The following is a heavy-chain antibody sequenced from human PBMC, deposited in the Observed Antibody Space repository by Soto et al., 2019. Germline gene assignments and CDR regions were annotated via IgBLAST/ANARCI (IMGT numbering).Heavy chain of an antibody. J-gene: IGHJ6*02. Sequence: QVQLVESGGGVVQPGRSLRLSCAAAGFTFSSYGMHWVRQAPGKGLEWVAVISYDGSNKYYADSVKDRFTISRDNSKNTLYLQMNSLRAEDTAVYYCAKGRSPYYYYYGMDVWGQGTTVTVSS. V-gene: IGHV3-30*18. CDR2: ISYDGSNK. CDR1: GFTFSSYG. D-gene: IGHD1-26*01. CDR3: AKGRSPYYYYYGMDV.